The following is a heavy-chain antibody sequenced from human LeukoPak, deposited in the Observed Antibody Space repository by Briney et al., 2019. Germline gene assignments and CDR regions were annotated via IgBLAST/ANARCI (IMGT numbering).Heavy chain of an antibody. CDR1: GYTFDIYW. CDR3: ARRIQGYSVDY. D-gene: IGHD5-12*01. CDR2: IYPRDSDT. J-gene: IGHJ4*02. V-gene: IGHV5-51*01. Sequence: GESLKISCKGSGYTFDIYWIGWVRQLPGKGLEWMGIIYPRDSDTRYSPSFQGQVTISADKSISTAYLQWNSLKASDTAMYYCARRIQGYSVDYWGQGTLVTVSS.